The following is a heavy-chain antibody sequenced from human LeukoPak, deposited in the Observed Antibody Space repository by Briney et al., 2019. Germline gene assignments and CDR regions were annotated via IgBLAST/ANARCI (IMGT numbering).Heavy chain of an antibody. Sequence: SVKVSCKASGGTFTSYAISWVRQAPGQGLEWMGGIIPIFGTDNYAQKFQGRVTITTDESTSTAYMELRSLRSKDTAVYYCARLDYDSSGYYCVYWGQGTLVTVSS. J-gene: IGHJ4*02. V-gene: IGHV1-69*05. CDR2: IIPIFGTD. CDR3: ARLDYDSSGYYCVY. D-gene: IGHD3-22*01. CDR1: GGTFTSYA.